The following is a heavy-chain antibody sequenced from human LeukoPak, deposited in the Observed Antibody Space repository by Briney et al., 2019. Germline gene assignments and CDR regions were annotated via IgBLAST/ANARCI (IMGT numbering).Heavy chain of an antibody. J-gene: IGHJ5*02. V-gene: IGHV3-23*01. CDR2: ISGSGGST. Sequence: GGSLRLSCAASGFTFSSYAMSWVRQAPGKGLEWVAAISGSGGSTYYADSVKGRFTISRDNSKNTLYLQMNSLRAEDTAVYYCAKTSSSSWYQLYNWFDPWGQGTLVTVSS. CDR1: GFTFSSYA. D-gene: IGHD6-13*01. CDR3: AKTSSSSWYQLYNWFDP.